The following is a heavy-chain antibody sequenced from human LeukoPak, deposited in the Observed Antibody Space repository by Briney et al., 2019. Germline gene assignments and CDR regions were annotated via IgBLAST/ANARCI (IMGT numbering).Heavy chain of an antibody. D-gene: IGHD2-8*01. CDR3: ASTCTNGVCPNFDY. CDR1: GASIASGSYH. Sequence: SETLSLTCAISGASIASGSYHWDWIRQPAGSRPEYIGRISAGGRTNYNPSLKSRLTISMDTSKNHVSLRLSSVTAADTAVYYCASTCTNGVCPNFDYWGQGTLVTVSS. J-gene: IGHJ4*02. V-gene: IGHV4-61*02. CDR2: ISAGGRT.